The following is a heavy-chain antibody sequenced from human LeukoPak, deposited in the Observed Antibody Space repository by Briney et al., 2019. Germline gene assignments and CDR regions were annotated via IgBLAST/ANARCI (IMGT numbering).Heavy chain of an antibody. CDR2: ISGSGGST. D-gene: IGHD1-1*01. CDR3: VPHDFESVDY. V-gene: IGHV3-23*01. Sequence: GGSLRLSCAASGFTFSSYAMSWVRQAPGKGLEWVSAISGSGGSTYYADSVKGRFTISRDNSKNTLYLQMNNLRDEDTAVYYCVPHDFESVDYWGQGTLVTVSS. J-gene: IGHJ4*02. CDR1: GFTFSSYA.